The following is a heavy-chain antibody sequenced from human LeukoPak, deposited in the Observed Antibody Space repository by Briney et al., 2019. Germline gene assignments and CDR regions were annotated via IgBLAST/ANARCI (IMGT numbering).Heavy chain of an antibody. V-gene: IGHV3-9*01. J-gene: IGHJ6*02. CDR2: ISWNSGSI. D-gene: IGHD6-6*01. Sequence: GGSLRLSCAASGFTFDDYAMHWVRQAPGKGLEWVSGISWNSGSIGYADSVKGRFTISRDNAKNSLYLQMNSLRAEDTALYYCAKIAARLSYYYYGMDVWGQGTTVTVSS. CDR1: GFTFDDYA. CDR3: AKIAARLSYYYYGMDV.